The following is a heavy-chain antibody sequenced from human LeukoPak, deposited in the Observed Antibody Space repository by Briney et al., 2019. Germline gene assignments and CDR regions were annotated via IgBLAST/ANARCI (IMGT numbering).Heavy chain of an antibody. CDR3: ARLPLRSHFDY. J-gene: IGHJ4*02. CDR2: IYYSGST. Sequence: SETLSLTCTVSGGSISSYYWSWIRQPPGKGLEWIGYIYYSGSTNYNPSLKSRVTISVDTSKNQFSLKLSSVTAADTAVYYCARLPLRSHFDYWGQGTLVTVPS. CDR1: GGSISSYY. V-gene: IGHV4-59*08.